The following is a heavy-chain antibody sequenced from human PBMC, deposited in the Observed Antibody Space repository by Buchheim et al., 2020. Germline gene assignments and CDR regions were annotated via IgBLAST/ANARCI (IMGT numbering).Heavy chain of an antibody. D-gene: IGHD6-6*01. CDR3: TTLMKSARLSSDY. V-gene: IGHV3-15*01. CDR1: EFTFTNAW. J-gene: IGHJ4*02. CDR2: IRSSTDGGTT. Sequence: EVQLVESGGDLVKPGESLRLSCAASEFTFTNAWMSWIRQAPGKGLEWVGRIRSSTDGGTTDYAVPVKVRFTISRDDSENTLYLQMSSLKTEDTAVYYCTTLMKSARLSSDYWGQGTL.